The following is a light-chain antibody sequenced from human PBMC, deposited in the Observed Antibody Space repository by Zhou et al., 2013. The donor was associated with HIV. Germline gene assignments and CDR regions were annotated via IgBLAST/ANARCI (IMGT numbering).Light chain of an antibody. CDR2: LGS. Sequence: DIVMTQSPLSLPVTPGDPASISCRSSHSLLNSSGYNFLDWYLQKPGQSPQLLIYLGSNRASGVPDRFFGSGSGTDFTLKIRKVEAEDVGVYYCMQALQTPTFGQGTKLEIK. CDR3: MQALQTPT. CDR1: HSLLNSSGYNF. J-gene: IGKJ2*01. V-gene: IGKV2-28*01.